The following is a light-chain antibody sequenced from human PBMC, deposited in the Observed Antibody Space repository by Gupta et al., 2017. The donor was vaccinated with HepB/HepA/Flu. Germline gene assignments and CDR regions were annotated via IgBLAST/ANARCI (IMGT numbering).Light chain of an antibody. Sequence: DIVMTQTPLSSPVTLGQPASISCRSSQSLVFSDGNTYLSWLQQRPGQPPRLLLYKISNRFSGVPDRFSGSGAGTDFTLKISRVDVEDVGVYYCSQGTQFPYTFGHGTKMEIK. J-gene: IGKJ2*01. V-gene: IGKV2-24*01. CDR1: QSLVFSDGNTY. CDR2: KIS. CDR3: SQGTQFPYT.